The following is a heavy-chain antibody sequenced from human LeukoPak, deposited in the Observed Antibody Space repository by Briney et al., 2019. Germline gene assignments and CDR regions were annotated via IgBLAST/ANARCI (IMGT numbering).Heavy chain of an antibody. V-gene: IGHV4-59*08. CDR1: GGSISSYY. D-gene: IGHD3-10*01. Sequence: PSETLSLTCTVSGGSISSYYWSWIRQPPGKGLEWIGYIYYSGSTNYNPSLKSRVTISVDTSKNQFSLKLSSVTAADTAVYYCARHLGSYTPYCFVYWGQGTLVTVSS. J-gene: IGHJ4*02. CDR2: IYYSGST. CDR3: ARHLGSYTPYCFVY.